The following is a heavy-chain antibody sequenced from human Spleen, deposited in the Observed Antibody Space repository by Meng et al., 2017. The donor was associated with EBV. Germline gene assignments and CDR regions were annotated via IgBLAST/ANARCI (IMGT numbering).Heavy chain of an antibody. J-gene: IGHJ5*01. CDR3: SRDLVGSDDS. CDR1: GYTFSQYW. D-gene: IGHD2-8*02. CDR2: LNENGATT. V-gene: IGHV3-74*01. Sequence: EVQLVESXGAVVQPGGSLRLSCVGSGYTFSQYWMHWVRQAPGMGLEWVSRLNENGATTTYADSVRGRFTISRDNAKNTLYLQMNSLRAEDTAVYYCSRDLVGSDDSWGQGTLVNVSS.